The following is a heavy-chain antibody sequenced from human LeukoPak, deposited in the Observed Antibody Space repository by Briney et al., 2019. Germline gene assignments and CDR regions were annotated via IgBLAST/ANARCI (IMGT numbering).Heavy chain of an antibody. D-gene: IGHD5-12*01. CDR2: INPNSGGT. CDR3: AREERGYSGYLYYYYMDV. Sequence: ASVKVTCKASGYTFTGYYMHWVRQAPAQGLEWMGWINPNSGGTNYAQKFQGRVTMTRDKSISTAYMDLSRLRSDDTAVYYCAREERGYSGYLYYYYMDVWGKGTTVTVSS. V-gene: IGHV1-2*02. J-gene: IGHJ6*03. CDR1: GYTFTGYY.